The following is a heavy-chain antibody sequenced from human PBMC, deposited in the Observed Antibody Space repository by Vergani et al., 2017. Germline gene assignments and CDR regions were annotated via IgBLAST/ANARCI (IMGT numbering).Heavy chain of an antibody. V-gene: IGHV4-39*01. J-gene: IGHJ2*01. CDR1: GDSIISRSYY. Sequence: QMQLQESGPGLVKASETLFLTCTVSGDSIISRSYYWGWIRQPPGKGLEWIGSIYNSGNGDSSSSLKGRVTISADTSKKQFSRRLTSVTAADTAVYYCASGKYYSDSTSHFRGRYFDVWGRGTLVTVPS. CDR2: IYNSGNG. CDR3: ASGKYYSDSTSHFRGRYFDV. D-gene: IGHD3-16*01.